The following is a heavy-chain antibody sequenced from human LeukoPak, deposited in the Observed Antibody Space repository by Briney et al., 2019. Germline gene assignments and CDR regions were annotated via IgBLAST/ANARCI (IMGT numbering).Heavy chain of an antibody. CDR3: ARDRSNHYGSGPFDP. CDR1: GFTFSTYW. D-gene: IGHD3-10*01. Sequence: GGSLRLSCAASGFTFSTYWMHWVRQAPGKGPVWVSHINTDGRSTTYADSVKGRFTISRDNAKNILYLQMESLRADDTAVYYCARDRSNHYGSGPFDPWGQGTLVTVSS. J-gene: IGHJ5*02. CDR2: INTDGRST. V-gene: IGHV3-74*01.